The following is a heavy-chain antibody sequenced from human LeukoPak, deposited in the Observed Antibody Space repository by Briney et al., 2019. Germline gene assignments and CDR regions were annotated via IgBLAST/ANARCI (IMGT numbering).Heavy chain of an antibody. CDR3: ASPGTGYSSGWYYFDY. D-gene: IGHD6-19*01. CDR1: GGTFSSYA. V-gene: IGHV1-69*05. Sequence: VASVKVSCKASGGTFSSYAISWVRQAPGQGLEWMGRIIPIFGTANYAQRFQGRVTITTDESTSTAYMELRSLRSDDTAVYYCASPGTGYSSGWYYFDYWGQGTLVTVSS. J-gene: IGHJ4*02. CDR2: IIPIFGTA.